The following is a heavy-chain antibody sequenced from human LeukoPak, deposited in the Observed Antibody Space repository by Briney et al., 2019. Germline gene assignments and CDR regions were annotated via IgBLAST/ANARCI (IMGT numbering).Heavy chain of an antibody. D-gene: IGHD3-3*01. V-gene: IGHV1-18*01. Sequence: ASVKVSCKASGYTFTSYGISWVRQAPGQGLEWMGWISAYNGNTNYAQKLQGRVTMTTDTSTSTAYMELRSLRSEDTAVYYCASVTIFGVVIQGDAFDIWGQGTMVTVSS. J-gene: IGHJ3*02. CDR3: ASVTIFGVVIQGDAFDI. CDR1: GYTFTSYG. CDR2: ISAYNGNT.